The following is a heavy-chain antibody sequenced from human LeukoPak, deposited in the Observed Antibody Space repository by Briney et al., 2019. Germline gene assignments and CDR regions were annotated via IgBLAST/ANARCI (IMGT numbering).Heavy chain of an antibody. J-gene: IGHJ6*03. CDR3: ARLGSGPDYYYYMDV. D-gene: IGHD1-14*01. CDR1: GGSISSYY. V-gene: IGHV4-4*07. CDR2: IYTSGST. Sequence: PSETLSLTCTVSGGSISSYYWSWIRQPAGKGLEWIGRIYTSGSTNYNPSLKSRVTMSVDTSKNQFSLKLSSVTAEDTALYYCARLGSGPDYYYYMDVWGKGTTVTVSS.